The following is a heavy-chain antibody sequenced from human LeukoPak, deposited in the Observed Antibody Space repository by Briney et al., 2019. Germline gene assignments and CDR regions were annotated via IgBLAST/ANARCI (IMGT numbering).Heavy chain of an antibody. Sequence: GASVKVSCKASGYTLSSYTLHWVRQAPGQRPEWMGCIYAGNGNVKYSQNFQGRVTITRDTSASTAYMELRSLRSDDTAVYYCARSQNPFDYWGQGTLVTVSS. CDR3: ARSQNPFDY. J-gene: IGHJ4*02. CDR2: IYAGNGNV. CDR1: GYTLSSYT. V-gene: IGHV1-3*01.